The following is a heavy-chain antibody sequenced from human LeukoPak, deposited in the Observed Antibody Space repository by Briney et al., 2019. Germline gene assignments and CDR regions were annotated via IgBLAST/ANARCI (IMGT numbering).Heavy chain of an antibody. CDR2: IYYSGST. CDR3: ARGGPTYYYDSSGYGLWGYPRSYFDY. J-gene: IGHJ4*02. D-gene: IGHD3-22*01. V-gene: IGHV4-39*01. Sequence: SETLSLTCTVSGGSISSSSYYWGWIRQPPGKGLEWIGSIYYSGSTYYNPSLESRVTISVDTSKNQFSLKLSSVTAADTAVYYCARGGPTYYYDSSGYGLWGYPRSYFDYWGQGTLVTVSS. CDR1: GGSISSSSYY.